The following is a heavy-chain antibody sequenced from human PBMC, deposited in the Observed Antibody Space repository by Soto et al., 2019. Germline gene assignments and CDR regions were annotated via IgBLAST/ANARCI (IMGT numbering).Heavy chain of an antibody. Sequence: QGQLVQSGAEVKKPGASVKVSCKASGYTFINYGVTWVRQAPGQGLEWMGWISAYNGNTNYAQKLQGRVTLTTDTSKSTAYMELGSLTPDATAVYYCARDSLSGTDACDIWGQGTMVTVSS. J-gene: IGHJ3*02. CDR3: ARDSLSGTDACDI. D-gene: IGHD1-26*01. CDR2: ISAYNGNT. V-gene: IGHV1-18*01. CDR1: GYTFINYG.